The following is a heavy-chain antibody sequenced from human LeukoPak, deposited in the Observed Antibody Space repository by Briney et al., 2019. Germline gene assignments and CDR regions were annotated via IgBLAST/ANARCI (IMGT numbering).Heavy chain of an antibody. CDR2: IKQDGSET. CDR3: AKDISVGATPYYFDY. CDR1: GFTFSGYW. Sequence: PGGSLRLSCAASGFTFSGYWMTWVRQAPGKGLEWVANIKQDGSETYYVDSVKGRFTISRDNAKNSLYLQMNSLRAEDTALYYCAKDISVGATPYYFDYWGQGTLVTVSS. D-gene: IGHD1-26*01. V-gene: IGHV3-7*03. J-gene: IGHJ4*02.